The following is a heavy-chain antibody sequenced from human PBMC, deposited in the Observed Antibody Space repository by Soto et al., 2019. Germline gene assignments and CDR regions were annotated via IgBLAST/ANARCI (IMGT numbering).Heavy chain of an antibody. Sequence: EVQLVESGGGLVQPGGSLRLSCAVSGFTLSNFWMHWVRQVPGKGLVWVSRINDDGSRTKYADSVEGRLTISRDNAKNTLYLQMDSLRVEDTAVYYCVRDHHDYDFWSGNPRGYFDLWGRGTLVTVSS. CDR1: GFTLSNFW. CDR2: INDDGSRT. J-gene: IGHJ2*01. V-gene: IGHV3-74*01. CDR3: VRDHHDYDFWSGNPRGYFDL. D-gene: IGHD3-3*01.